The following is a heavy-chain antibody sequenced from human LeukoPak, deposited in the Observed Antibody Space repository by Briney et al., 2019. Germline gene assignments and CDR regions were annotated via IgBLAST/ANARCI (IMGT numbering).Heavy chain of an antibody. CDR1: GFTLSGLW. D-gene: IGHD3-22*01. CDR2: MSSGGTTT. J-gene: IGHJ2*01. CDR3: ARAEHYNNRKGTVGVYFDF. V-gene: IGHV3-74*01. Sequence: PGGSLRLSCAASGFTLSGLWMHWVRQPAGKGLEWVSRMSSGGTTTTYADSVKGRFTISRDNAQNALFLQMDSLRVEDSAVYFCARAEHYNNRKGTVGVYFDFWGRGTLVTVSS.